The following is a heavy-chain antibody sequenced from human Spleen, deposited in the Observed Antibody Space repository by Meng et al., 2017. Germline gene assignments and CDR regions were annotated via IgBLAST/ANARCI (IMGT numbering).Heavy chain of an antibody. D-gene: IGHD2-2*01. CDR1: GFTVISNE. CDR2: ISYDGSNK. J-gene: IGHJ4*02. CDR3: ARGLGYCSSTSCYEYRDY. Sequence: LSLTCAASGFTVISNEMSWVRQAPGKGLEWVAVISYDGSNKYYADSVKGRFTISRDNSKNTLYLQMNSLRAEDTAVYYCARGLGYCSSTSCYEYRDYWGQGTLVTVSS. V-gene: IGHV3-30*04.